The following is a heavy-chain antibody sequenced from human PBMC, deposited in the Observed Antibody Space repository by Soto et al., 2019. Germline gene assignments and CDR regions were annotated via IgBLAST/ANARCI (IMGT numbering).Heavy chain of an antibody. CDR3: ARMLSSSVDN. Sequence: QVHLVQSGAEVKKPGASVKVSCKASGYSFSSYGITWVRQAPGQGLEWMGWISTYIGNAKYAQKFQGRVTLTTDTSTGTAYMALRSLRSDDTAVYYCARMLSSSVDNWGQGTLVTVSS. V-gene: IGHV1-18*01. J-gene: IGHJ4*02. CDR2: ISTYIGNA. CDR1: GYSFSSYG. D-gene: IGHD2-2*01.